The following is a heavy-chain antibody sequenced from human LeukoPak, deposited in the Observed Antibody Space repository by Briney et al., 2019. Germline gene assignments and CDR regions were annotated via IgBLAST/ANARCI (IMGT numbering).Heavy chain of an antibody. CDR1: GGSISSYY. CDR2: IYTSGST. V-gene: IGHV4-4*09. J-gene: IGHJ3*02. Sequence: SETLSLTCTVSGGSISSYYWSWMRQPPGKGLEWIGYIYTSGSTNYNPSLKSRVTISVDTSKNQFSLKLSSVTAADTAVYYCARHRAKAFDIWGQGTMVTVSS. D-gene: IGHD3-10*01. CDR3: ARHRAKAFDI.